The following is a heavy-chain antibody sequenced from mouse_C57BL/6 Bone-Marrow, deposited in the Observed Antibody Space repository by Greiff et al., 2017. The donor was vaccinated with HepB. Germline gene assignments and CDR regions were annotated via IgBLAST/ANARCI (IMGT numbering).Heavy chain of an antibody. D-gene: IGHD1-1*01. CDR1: GFSFNSYA. CDR2: IRSKSNNYAT. V-gene: IGHV10-1*01. J-gene: IGHJ4*01. CDR3: VRERSYYGSILYAMDY. Sequence: EVQRVESGGGLVQPKGSLKLSCAASGFSFNSYAMNWVRQAPGKGLEWVARIRSKSNNYATYYADSVKDRFTIARDDSESMLYLQMNNLKTEDTAMYYCVRERSYYGSILYAMDYWGQGTSVTVSS.